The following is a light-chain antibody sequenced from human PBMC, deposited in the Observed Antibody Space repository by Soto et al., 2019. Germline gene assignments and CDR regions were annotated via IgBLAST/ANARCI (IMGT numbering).Light chain of an antibody. CDR1: QTVDNNY. J-gene: IGKJ3*01. CDR2: GAS. V-gene: IGKV3-20*01. Sequence: EIVLTQSPGTLSLSPGERATLSCRTSQTVDNNYLAWYQQKRGRAPTLLIFGASNRATGIPERFSGSGSGTDFTLTISRLEPEDFAMYYCYQYGGSVFAFGPGTKVDFK. CDR3: YQYGGSVFA.